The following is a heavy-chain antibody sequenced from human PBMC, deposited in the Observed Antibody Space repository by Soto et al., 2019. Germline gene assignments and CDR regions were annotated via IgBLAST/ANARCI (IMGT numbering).Heavy chain of an antibody. CDR2: FYYTGST. CDR1: GGSVSSGNYY. J-gene: IGHJ4*02. V-gene: IGHV4-61*01. CDR3: ARSMHYSDGSHYSPFDC. Sequence: PSETLSLTCTVSGGSVSSGNYYWSWIRQPPGKGLEWIGYFYYTGSTNYNPSLKSRVTISIDASRNQFSLRLSSVTAADTAVYYCARSMHYSDGSHYSPFDCWGQGTLVTVSS. D-gene: IGHD3-22*01.